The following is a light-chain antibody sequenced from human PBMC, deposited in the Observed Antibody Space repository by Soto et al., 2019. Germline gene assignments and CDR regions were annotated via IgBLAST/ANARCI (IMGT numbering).Light chain of an antibody. J-gene: IGKJ1*01. Sequence: EIVLTQSPGTLSLSPGERATLSCRASQSVTNNYLAWFQQKPGQAPRLLMYGASSRATGIPDRFSGSGSGTDFTLTITRLEPEDFAVYYCQQYASSRTFGHGTKVDIK. CDR1: QSVTNNY. CDR3: QQYASSRT. CDR2: GAS. V-gene: IGKV3-20*01.